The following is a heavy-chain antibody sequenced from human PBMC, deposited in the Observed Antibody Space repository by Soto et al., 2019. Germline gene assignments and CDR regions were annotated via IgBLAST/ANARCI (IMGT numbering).Heavy chain of an antibody. V-gene: IGHV3-33*01. D-gene: IGHD4-17*01. CDR2: LRFDGTRK. CDR1: GFSFSNYG. Sequence: QVQLVESGGGVVQPGRSLRLSCAASGFSFSNYGMHWVRQAPGKGLEWVAVLRFDGTRKSYTDSGKGRFTISRDNSQNTLYLQMSCLRDEDTAVYYCVRDVTGVTPGAFDVWGQGTMVTVSS. CDR3: VRDVTGVTPGAFDV. J-gene: IGHJ3*01.